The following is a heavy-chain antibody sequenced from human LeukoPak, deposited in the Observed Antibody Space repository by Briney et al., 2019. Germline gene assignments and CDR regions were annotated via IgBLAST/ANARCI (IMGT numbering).Heavy chain of an antibody. J-gene: IGHJ4*02. CDR3: ARDQAAAADLDY. V-gene: IGHV3-7*01. CDR2: IKQDGSEK. D-gene: IGHD6-13*01. CDR1: GFTFSSYW. Sequence: GGSLRLSCAASGFTFSSYWMSWVRQAPGKGLEWVDNIKQDGSEKYYVDSVKGRFTISRDNAKNSLYPQMNSLRAEDTAVYYCARDQAAAADLDYWGQGTLVTV.